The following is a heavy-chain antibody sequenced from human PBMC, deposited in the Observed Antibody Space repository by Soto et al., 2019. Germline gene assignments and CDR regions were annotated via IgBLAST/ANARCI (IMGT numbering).Heavy chain of an antibody. D-gene: IGHD3-3*01. CDR3: ARDGFLEGQREGEWFDP. CDR2: IYYSGST. V-gene: IGHV4-30-4*01. Sequence: QVQLQESGPGLVKPSQTLSLTCTVSGGSISSGDYYWSWIRQPPGKGLEWIGYIYYSGSTYYNPSLKSRVTISVDTSKNQFFLKLSSVTAADTAVYYCARDGFLEGQREGEWFDPWGQGSLVTVSS. J-gene: IGHJ5*02. CDR1: GGSISSGDYY.